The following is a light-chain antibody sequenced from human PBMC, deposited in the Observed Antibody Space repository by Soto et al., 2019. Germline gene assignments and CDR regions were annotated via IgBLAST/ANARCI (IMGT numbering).Light chain of an antibody. V-gene: IGLV2-14*01. J-gene: IGLJ1*01. Sequence: QSALTQPASVSGSPGQSITISCTGTSSDVGGYTYVSWYQQHPGKAPKLMIYEVNNRPSGVSDRFSGSKSGNTASLTISGLQAEDEADYYCSSYTSSSTPYVFGTGTKVTVL. CDR2: EVN. CDR1: SSDVGGYTY. CDR3: SSYTSSSTPYV.